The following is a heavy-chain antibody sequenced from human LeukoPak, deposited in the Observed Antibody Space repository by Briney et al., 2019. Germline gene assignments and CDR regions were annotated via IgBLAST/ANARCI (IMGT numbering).Heavy chain of an antibody. D-gene: IGHD2-15*01. CDR2: INPNSGGT. CDR1: GYTFTGYY. Sequence: GASVKVSCKASGYTFTGYYMHWVRQAPGQGLEWMGRINPNSGGTSYAQKFQDRVTMTRDTSISTAYMELSTLTSDDTAVYYCARDPCSGGTCYYYMDAWGKGTTVTVSS. CDR3: ARDPCSGGTCYYYMDA. V-gene: IGHV1-2*06. J-gene: IGHJ6*03.